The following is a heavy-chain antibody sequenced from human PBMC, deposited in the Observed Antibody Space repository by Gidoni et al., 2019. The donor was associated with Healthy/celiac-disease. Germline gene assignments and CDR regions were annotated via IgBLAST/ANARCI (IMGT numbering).Heavy chain of an antibody. CDR1: GFTFSIYD. Sequence: QVQLVESGGGVVQPGRSLRLSCAASGFTFSIYDMHWVRQAPGKGLEWVAVISYDGNNKYYADSVKGRFTISRDNSKNTLYLQMNSLRAEDTAVYYCAREQYTDSGGAFDYWGQGTLVTV. CDR3: AREQYTDSGGAFDY. CDR2: ISYDGNNK. D-gene: IGHD4-17*01. J-gene: IGHJ4*02. V-gene: IGHV3-30*19.